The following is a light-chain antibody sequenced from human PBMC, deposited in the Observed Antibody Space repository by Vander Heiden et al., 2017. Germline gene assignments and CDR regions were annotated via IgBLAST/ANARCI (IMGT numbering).Light chain of an antibody. Sequence: DIVMTQSPDSLAVSLGERATINCKSSQSVLYSSNNKNYLAWYQHKPGQPPELLIYWASTRESGVPDRFSGSGSGTDFTLTISSLQAEDVALYYCQQYYITPFTFGPGTKVDIK. CDR2: WAS. CDR1: QSVLYSSNNKNY. CDR3: QQYYITPFT. J-gene: IGKJ3*01. V-gene: IGKV4-1*01.